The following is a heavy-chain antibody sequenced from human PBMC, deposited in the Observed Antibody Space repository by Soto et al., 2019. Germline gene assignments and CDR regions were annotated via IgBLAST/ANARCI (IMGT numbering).Heavy chain of an antibody. Sequence: PGGSLRLSCAASGFTFSSYGMHWVRQAPGKGLEWVAAISYDGSNKYYADSVKGRFTISRDNSKNTLYLQMNSLRTQDTAVYYCVRDPHRSGWYEWVSMTLSIDFDYWGQGTLVTVSS. CDR2: ISYDGSNK. D-gene: IGHD6-19*01. CDR3: VRDPHRSGWYEWVSMTLSIDFDY. J-gene: IGHJ4*02. CDR1: GFTFSSYG. V-gene: IGHV3-30*03.